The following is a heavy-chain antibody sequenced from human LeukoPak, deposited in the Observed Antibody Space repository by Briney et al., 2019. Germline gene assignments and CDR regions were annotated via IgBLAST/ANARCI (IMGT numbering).Heavy chain of an antibody. D-gene: IGHD1-26*01. Sequence: GGSLRLSCAASGFTFSSYSMSWVRQAPGKGLEWVSAISGSGGSTYYADSVKGRFTISRDNSKNTLYLQMNSLRAEDTAVYYCAKDDSGSYYGIHGYWGQGTLVTVSS. CDR2: ISGSGGST. V-gene: IGHV3-23*01. CDR3: AKDDSGSYYGIHGY. J-gene: IGHJ4*02. CDR1: GFTFSSYS.